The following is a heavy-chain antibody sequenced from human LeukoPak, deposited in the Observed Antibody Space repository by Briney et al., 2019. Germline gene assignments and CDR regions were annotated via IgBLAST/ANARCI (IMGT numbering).Heavy chain of an antibody. J-gene: IGHJ6*03. CDR1: GYTLTGYY. D-gene: IGHD3-22*01. CDR3: ASGYYYDSSGYPYYMDA. V-gene: IGHV1-2*02. CDR2: INPNSGGT. Sequence: ASVKVSCKASGYTLTGYYMHWVRQAPGQGLEWMGWINPNSGGTNYAQKFQGRVTMTRDTSISTAYMELSRLRSDDTAVYYCASGYYYDSSGYPYYMDAWGKGTTVTVSS.